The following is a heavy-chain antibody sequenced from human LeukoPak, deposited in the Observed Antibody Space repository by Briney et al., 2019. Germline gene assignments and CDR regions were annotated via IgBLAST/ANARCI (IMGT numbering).Heavy chain of an antibody. D-gene: IGHD6-13*01. CDR2: INPNSGGT. CDR3: ARGRPGYSRNNWLDP. Sequence: LRASVKVSCKASGYTFTGYYMHWVRQAPGQGLEWMGWINPNSGGTNYAQKFQGRVTMTRDTSISTAYMELSRLRSDDTAVYYCARGRPGYSRNNWLDPWGQGTLVTVSS. J-gene: IGHJ5*02. CDR1: GYTFTGYY. V-gene: IGHV1-2*02.